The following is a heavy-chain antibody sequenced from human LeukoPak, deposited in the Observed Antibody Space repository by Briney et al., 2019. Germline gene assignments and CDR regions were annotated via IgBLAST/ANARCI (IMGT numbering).Heavy chain of an antibody. V-gene: IGHV4-34*01. CDR1: GGSFSGYY. J-gene: IGHJ4*02. CDR3: ARDGRGGYNPFDY. CDR2: INHSGST. D-gene: IGHD5-24*01. Sequence: SGTLSLTCAVYGGSFSGYYWSWIRQPPGKGLEWIGEINHSGSTNYNPSLKSRVTISVDTSKNQFSLKPSSVTAADTAVYYCARDGRGGYNPFDYWGQGTLVTVSS.